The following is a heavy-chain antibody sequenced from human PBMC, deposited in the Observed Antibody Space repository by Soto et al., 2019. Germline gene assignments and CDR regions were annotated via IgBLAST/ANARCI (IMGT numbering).Heavy chain of an antibody. V-gene: IGHV1-2*02. D-gene: IGHD5-12*01. CDR2: INPNSGGT. Sequence: ASVKVSCKASGYTFTGYYMHWVRQAPGQGLEWMGWINPNSGGTNYAQKFQGRVTMTRDTSISTAYMELSRLRSDDTAVYYCASAATTEHYYYYYGMEVWGQGALVIVS. CDR3: ASAATTEHYYYYYGMEV. CDR1: GYTFTGYY. J-gene: IGHJ6*01.